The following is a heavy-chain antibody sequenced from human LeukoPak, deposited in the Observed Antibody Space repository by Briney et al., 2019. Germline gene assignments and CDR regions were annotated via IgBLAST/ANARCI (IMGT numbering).Heavy chain of an antibody. V-gene: IGHV4-34*01. D-gene: IGHD5-24*01. CDR2: INHSGST. CDR3: ARGASRDGSGY. J-gene: IGHJ4*02. Sequence: SETLSLTCAVYGGSFSGYYWSWIRQPPGKGLEWIGEINHSGSTNYNPSLKSRVTISVDTSKNQFSLKLSSVTAADTAVYYCARGASRDGSGYWGQGTLVTVSS. CDR1: GGSFSGYY.